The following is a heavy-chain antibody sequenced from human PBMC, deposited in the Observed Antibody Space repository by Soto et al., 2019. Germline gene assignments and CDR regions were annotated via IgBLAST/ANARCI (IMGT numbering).Heavy chain of an antibody. Sequence: GWSLRLSCAASGFTVSSNYMSWVRQAPGKGLEWVSVIYSGGSTYYADSVKGRFTISRDNSKNTLYLQMNSLRAEDTAVYYCARSNGQIWFGAAWFDPWGQGTLVTVSS. V-gene: IGHV3-53*01. CDR1: GFTVSSNY. D-gene: IGHD3-10*01. CDR2: IYSGGST. CDR3: ARSNGQIWFGAAWFDP. J-gene: IGHJ5*02.